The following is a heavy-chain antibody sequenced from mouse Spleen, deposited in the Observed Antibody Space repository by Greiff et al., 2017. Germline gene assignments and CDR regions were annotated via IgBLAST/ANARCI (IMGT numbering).Heavy chain of an antibody. D-gene: IGHD3-1*01. CDR1: GYTFTSYW. CDR2: INPSTGYT. CDR3: ARGSGYDAMDY. J-gene: IGHJ4*01. Sequence: VKLMESGAELAKPGASVKMSCKASGYTFTSYWMHWVKQRPGQGLEWIGYINPSTGYTEYNQKFKDKATLTADKSSSTAYMQLSSLTSEDSAVYYCARGSGYDAMDYWGQGTSVTVSS. V-gene: IGHV1-7*01.